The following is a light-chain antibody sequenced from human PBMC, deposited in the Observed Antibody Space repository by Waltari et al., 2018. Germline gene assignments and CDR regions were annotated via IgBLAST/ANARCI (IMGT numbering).Light chain of an antibody. CDR3: QQSYSSPLT. CDR2: AAS. V-gene: IGKV1-39*01. Sequence: DTQMTQSPSSLSASIGDRVIITCRASQSISRYLSWYQQIPGKAPKLLIYAASSLQSGVPSRFSGSRSGTDFTLTISSLQPEDFATYYCQQSYSSPLTFGPGTKVDIK. J-gene: IGKJ3*01. CDR1: QSISRY.